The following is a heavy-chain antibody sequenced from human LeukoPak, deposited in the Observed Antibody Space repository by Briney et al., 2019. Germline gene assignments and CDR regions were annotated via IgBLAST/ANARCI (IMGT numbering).Heavy chain of an antibody. CDR2: IYGSGGST. D-gene: IGHD2/OR15-2a*01. V-gene: IGHV3-23*01. J-gene: IGHJ4*02. CDR3: AKFGSFDGKDY. Sequence: GGSLRLSCAASGFTVSSNYMSWVRQAPGKGLEWVSGIYGSGGSTYYADSVKGRFTISRDNSKNTVYLQMNSLRAEDTAVYYCAKFGSFDGKDYWGQGTLVTVSS. CDR1: GFTVSSNY.